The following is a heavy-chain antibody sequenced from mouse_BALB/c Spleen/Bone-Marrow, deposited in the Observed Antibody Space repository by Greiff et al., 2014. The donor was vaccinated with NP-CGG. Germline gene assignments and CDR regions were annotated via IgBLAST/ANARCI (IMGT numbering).Heavy chain of an antibody. CDR2: IDPANGNT. D-gene: IGHD1-1*01. V-gene: IGHV14-3*02. CDR1: GFNIKDTY. CDR3: AYGSSHDYFDY. Sequence: VQVVESGAELVKPGASVKLSCTASGFNIKDTYMHWVKQRPEQGLEWIGRIDPANGNTKYDPKFQGKATITADTSSNTAYLQLSSLTSEDTAVYYCAYGSSHDYFDYWGQGTTLTVSS. J-gene: IGHJ2*01.